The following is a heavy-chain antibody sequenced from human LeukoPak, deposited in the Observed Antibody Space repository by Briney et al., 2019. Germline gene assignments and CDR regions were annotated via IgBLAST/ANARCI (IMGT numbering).Heavy chain of an antibody. CDR3: ARDQGFIVVVPAAITVRSVPYGMDV. CDR1: GFTFSSYS. CDR2: ISSSSSTI. Sequence: GRSLRLSCAASGFTFSSYSMNWVRQAPGKGLEWVSYISSSSSTIYYADSVKGRSTISRDNAKNSLYLQMNSLRDEDTAVYYCARDQGFIVVVPAAITVRSVPYGMDVWGQGTTVTVSS. V-gene: IGHV3-48*02. J-gene: IGHJ6*02. D-gene: IGHD2-2*02.